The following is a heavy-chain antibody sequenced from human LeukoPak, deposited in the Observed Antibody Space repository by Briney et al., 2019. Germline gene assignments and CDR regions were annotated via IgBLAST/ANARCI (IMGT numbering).Heavy chain of an antibody. CDR3: ARGLGYYDFWSGYYGAPWFDY. V-gene: IGHV1-69*05. CDR1: GGTFSSYA. CDR2: IIPIFGTA. D-gene: IGHD3-3*01. Sequence: SVKVSCKASGGTFSSYAISWVRQAPGQGLEWMGGIIPIFGTANYAQKFQGRVTMTRNTSISTAYMELSSLRSEDTAVYYCARGLGYYDFWSGYYGAPWFDYWGQGTLVTVSS. J-gene: IGHJ4*01.